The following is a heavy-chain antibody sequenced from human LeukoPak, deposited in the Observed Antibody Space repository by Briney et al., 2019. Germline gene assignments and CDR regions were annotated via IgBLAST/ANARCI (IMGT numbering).Heavy chain of an antibody. Sequence: GASVKVSCKASGYSFTSYDINWVRKATGQGLEWMGWMNPNSGNTGYAQKFQGRVTMTRNTSISTAYMELSSLRSEDTAVYYCARDLSDRIAGPGYWGQGTLVTVSS. D-gene: IGHD6-13*01. CDR2: MNPNSGNT. V-gene: IGHV1-8*01. CDR1: GYSFTSYD. J-gene: IGHJ4*02. CDR3: ARDLSDRIAGPGY.